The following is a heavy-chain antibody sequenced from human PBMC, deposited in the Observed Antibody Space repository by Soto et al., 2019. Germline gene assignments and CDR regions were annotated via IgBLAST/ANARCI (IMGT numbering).Heavy chain of an antibody. J-gene: IGHJ4*02. V-gene: IGHV3-48*03. CDR1: GFTFSSYE. CDR3: ARGTSHYYYAHVWY. Sequence: GGSLRLSCAASGFTFSSYEMNWVRQAPGEGLEWVSYISSSGSTIYYADSVKGRFTISRDNAKNSLYLQMDRLGVEDTAVYYCARGTSHYYYAHVWYWGLGALVTVSS. D-gene: IGHD3-16*01. CDR2: ISSSGSTI.